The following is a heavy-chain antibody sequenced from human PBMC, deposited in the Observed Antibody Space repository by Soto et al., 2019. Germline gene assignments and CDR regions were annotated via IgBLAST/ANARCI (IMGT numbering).Heavy chain of an antibody. J-gene: IGHJ4*02. CDR2: IIPILGIA. CDR1: GGTFSSYT. CDR3: TSMGIAAAGTQNFDY. V-gene: IGHV1-69*02. Sequence: QVQLVQSGAEVKKPGSSVKVSCKASGGTFSSYTISWVRQAPGQGLEWMGRIIPILGIANYAQKFQGRVTITADKSTSTAYMELSSLRSEDTAVYYCTSMGIAAAGTQNFDYWDQGTLVTVSS. D-gene: IGHD6-13*01.